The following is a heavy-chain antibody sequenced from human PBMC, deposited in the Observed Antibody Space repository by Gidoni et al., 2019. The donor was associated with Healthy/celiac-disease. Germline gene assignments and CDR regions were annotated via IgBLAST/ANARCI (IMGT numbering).Heavy chain of an antibody. Sequence: QVQLVESGGGLVKPGGSLSLSCAASGFTFSYYYMSWIRQAPGKGLEWVSYISSSSSYTNYADSVKGRFTISRDNAKNSLYLQMNSLRAEDTAVYYCARDGGFGEYYYGMDVWGQGTTVTVSS. D-gene: IGHD3-10*01. CDR3: ARDGGFGEYYYGMDV. CDR2: ISSSSSYT. CDR1: GFTFSYYY. J-gene: IGHJ6*02. V-gene: IGHV3-11*06.